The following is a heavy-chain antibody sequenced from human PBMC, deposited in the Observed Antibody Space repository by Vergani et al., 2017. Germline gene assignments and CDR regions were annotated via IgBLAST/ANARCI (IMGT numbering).Heavy chain of an antibody. CDR1: GYTFTSYD. CDR3: ARSYKFGLGWGKSYYYCYMDV. CDR2: MNPNSGNT. J-gene: IGHJ6*03. D-gene: IGHD1-26*01. Sequence: QVQLVQSGAEVKKPGASVKVSCKASGYTFTSYDINWVRHATGQGLEWMGWMNPNSGNTGYAQKFQGRVTMTRNTAISTAYMEPSSLRSEDTAVYYCARSYKFGLGWGKSYYYCYMDVWGKGTTVTVSS. V-gene: IGHV1-8*01.